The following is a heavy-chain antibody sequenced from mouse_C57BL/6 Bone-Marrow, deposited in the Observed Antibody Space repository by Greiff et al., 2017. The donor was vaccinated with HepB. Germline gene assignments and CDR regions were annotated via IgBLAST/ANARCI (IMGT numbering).Heavy chain of an antibody. J-gene: IGHJ4*01. V-gene: IGHV1-5*01. CDR3: TRSKLRKSFYYAMDY. Sequence: VQLQQSGTVLARPGASVKMSCKTSGYTFTSYWMHWVKQRPGQGLEWIGAIYPGNSDTSYNQKFKGKAKLTAVTSASTAYMELSSLTNEDSAVYYCTRSKLRKSFYYAMDYWGQGTSVTVSS. CDR1: GYTFTSYW. CDR2: IYPGNSDT. D-gene: IGHD1-3*01.